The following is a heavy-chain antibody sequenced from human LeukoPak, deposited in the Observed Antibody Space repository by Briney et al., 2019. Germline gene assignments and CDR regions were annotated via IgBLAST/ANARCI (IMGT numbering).Heavy chain of an antibody. V-gene: IGHV4-59*08. D-gene: IGHD3-10*01. CDR1: GDSISSYS. CDR3: ARGVYGSGPGDWFDP. Sequence: SETLSLTCSVSGDSISSYSWSWIRQPPGKGLEWIGYIYYSGSTNYNPSLKSRVTISVDTSKNQFSLKLSSVTAADTAVYYCARGVYGSGPGDWFDPWGQGTLVTVSS. J-gene: IGHJ5*02. CDR2: IYYSGST.